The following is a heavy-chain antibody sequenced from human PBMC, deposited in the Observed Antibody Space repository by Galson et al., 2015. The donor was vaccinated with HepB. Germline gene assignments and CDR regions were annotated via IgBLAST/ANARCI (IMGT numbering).Heavy chain of an antibody. Sequence: SLRLSCAASGLTLSSYTMSWVRQSPGRGLQWVSYISTNGATTYYTDSVKGRFTVARDNARNTVSLQMSSLTAADTAVYYCARAKEGRGYFDYWGQGTLVTVSS. J-gene: IGHJ4*02. CDR1: GLTLSSYT. D-gene: IGHD3-10*01. CDR3: ARAKEGRGYFDY. CDR2: ISTNGATT. V-gene: IGHV3-11*01.